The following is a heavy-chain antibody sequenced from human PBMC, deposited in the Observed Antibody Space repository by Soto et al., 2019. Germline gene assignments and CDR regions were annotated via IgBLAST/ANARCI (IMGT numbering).Heavy chain of an antibody. V-gene: IGHV1-69*06. CDR1: GGNFNNYA. J-gene: IGHJ3*01. D-gene: IGHD3-3*01. CDR3: AREPRDRADFRL. CDR2: IIPIIDTT. Sequence: QVQLVQSGAEVKKPGSSVKVSCKASGGNFNNYAISWVRQAPAQGLQWMGGIIPIIDTTHYAQKLQGRVTISADRGRTTVYMELTGLTSDDSATYFCAREPRDRADFRLWGPGTVVTVSS.